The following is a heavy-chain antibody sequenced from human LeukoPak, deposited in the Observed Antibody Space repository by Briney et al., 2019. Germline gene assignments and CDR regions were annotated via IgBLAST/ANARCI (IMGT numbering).Heavy chain of an antibody. CDR2: ISASGGGT. CDR3: VKGFSANWLK. CDR1: GFTFSTYA. J-gene: IGHJ4*02. Sequence: GGSLRLSCAASGFTFSTYAMSWVRQAPGKGLQWVSGISASGGGTYYADPVKGRFTVTRDNSKNKLYLQMNNLRAEDTAMYYCVKGFSANWLKWGQGVLVTVSS. D-gene: IGHD3-22*01. V-gene: IGHV3-23*01.